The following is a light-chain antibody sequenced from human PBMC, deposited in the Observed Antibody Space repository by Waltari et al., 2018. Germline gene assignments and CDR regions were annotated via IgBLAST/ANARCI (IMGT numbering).Light chain of an antibody. CDR2: RNK. CDR1: SSNIGSNY. Sequence: QSVLTQPPSASGTPGQRVTISCSGSSSNIGSNYVYWYQQLPGTAPKLLIYRNKQRPSGVPDRFSGSQSGTSASLAISGLRSEDEADYYCAAWDDSLSAYVFGTGTKVTVL. V-gene: IGLV1-47*01. J-gene: IGLJ1*01. CDR3: AAWDDSLSAYV.